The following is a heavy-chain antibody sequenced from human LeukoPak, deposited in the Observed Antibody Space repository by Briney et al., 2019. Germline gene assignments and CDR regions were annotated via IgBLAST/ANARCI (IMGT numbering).Heavy chain of an antibody. CDR3: ARGSRAAPGTFDY. J-gene: IGHJ4*02. V-gene: IGHV4-61*05. CDR1: GGSISSSSYY. CDR2: IYYTGST. Sequence: SETLSLTCTVSGGSISSSSYYWGWIRQPPGKGLEWIGYIYYTGSTDYNPSLKSRVAISVDTSKNQFSLKLSSVTAADTAVYYCARGSRAAPGTFDYWGQGTLVTVSS. D-gene: IGHD6-13*01.